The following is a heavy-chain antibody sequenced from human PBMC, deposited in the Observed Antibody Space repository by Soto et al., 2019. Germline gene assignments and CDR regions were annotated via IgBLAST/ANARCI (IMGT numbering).Heavy chain of an antibody. CDR2: IYYAGTT. V-gene: IGHV4-59*08. CDR3: TRLGGYYQALDS. Sequence: SETLSLTCSVSDGSISPYYWSWVRQPPGKGLEWIGYIYYAGTTTYNPSLKSRVTISLNTSKSEVSLKLTSMTAADTAVYYCTRLGGYYQALDSWGRGTLVTVSS. CDR1: DGSISPYY. J-gene: IGHJ4*02. D-gene: IGHD3-22*01.